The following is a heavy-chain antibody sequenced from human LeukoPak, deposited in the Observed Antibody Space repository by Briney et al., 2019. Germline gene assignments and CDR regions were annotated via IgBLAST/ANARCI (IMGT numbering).Heavy chain of an antibody. CDR3: ARGAYYYDGSGYYMGDYFDY. J-gene: IGHJ4*02. Sequence: PSQTLSLTCSVSGGSISSGDYYWSWIRQHPGKGLEWIGYIFYSGSTYYNPSLKSRVTISVDRSKNQFSLRLSSVTAADTAVYYCARGAYYYDGSGYYMGDYFDYWGQGTLVTVSS. CDR1: GGSISSGDYY. D-gene: IGHD3-22*01. CDR2: IFYSGST. V-gene: IGHV4-31*03.